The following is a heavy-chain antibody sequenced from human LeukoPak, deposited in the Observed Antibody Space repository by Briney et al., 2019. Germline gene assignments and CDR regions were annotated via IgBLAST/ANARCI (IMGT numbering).Heavy chain of an antibody. J-gene: IGHJ4*02. D-gene: IGHD1-26*01. V-gene: IGHV3-33*01. CDR2: IWYDGSNK. CDR1: GFIFSSYG. Sequence: PGRSLRLSCAASGFIFSSYGMHWVRQAPGKGLEWVAVIWYDGSNKYYADSVKGRFTISRDNSKNTLYLQMNSLRAEDTAVYYCARGKYSGSYGYLYYFDYWGQGTLVTVSS. CDR3: ARGKYSGSYGYLYYFDY.